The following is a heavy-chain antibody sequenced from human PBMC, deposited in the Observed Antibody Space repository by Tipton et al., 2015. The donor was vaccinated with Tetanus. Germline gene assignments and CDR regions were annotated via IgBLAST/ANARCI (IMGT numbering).Heavy chain of an antibody. Sequence: GSLRLSCAASGFTVNTYSMNWVRQAPGKGLEWVSLISWDARVTYYSDAVKGRFTISRDNRQGSLYLQMDSLRSEDTALYFCTRSLRADYFYGMDVWGQGTTVTVSS. J-gene: IGHJ6*02. CDR3: TRSLRADYFYGMDV. V-gene: IGHV3-43*01. CDR1: GFTVNTYS. CDR2: ISWDARVT.